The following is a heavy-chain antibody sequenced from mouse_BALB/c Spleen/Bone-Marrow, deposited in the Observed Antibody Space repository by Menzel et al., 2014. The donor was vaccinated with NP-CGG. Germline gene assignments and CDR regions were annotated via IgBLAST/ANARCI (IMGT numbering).Heavy chain of an antibody. Sequence: EVKLEESGGGLVKPGGSLKLSCAASGFAFSRYDMSWVRQTPEKRLEWVATISDGGSYTYYPDSVKGRFTISRDNAKNNLYLQMSSLKSEDTAMYYCARGSSYFDYWSRGTPLSVSS. V-gene: IGHV5-4*02. CDR2: ISDGGSYT. CDR1: GFAFSRYD. J-gene: IGHJ2*01. D-gene: IGHD1-1*01. CDR3: ARGSSYFDY.